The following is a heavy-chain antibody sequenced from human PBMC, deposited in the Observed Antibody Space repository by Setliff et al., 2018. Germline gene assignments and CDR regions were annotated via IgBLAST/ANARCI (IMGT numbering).Heavy chain of an antibody. V-gene: IGHV3-33*01. D-gene: IGHD3-22*01. Sequence: GSLRLSCAASGFTFSKYGMHWVRQAPGKGLEWMAYIYIDGSDEYYADSVKGRFTISRDNSKNTLYLQMNTLRAEDTAVYYCARGTYYYDSSGYAYYYYYMDVWGKGTTVTV. J-gene: IGHJ6*03. CDR3: ARGTYYYDSSGYAYYYYYMDV. CDR2: IYIDGSDE. CDR1: GFTFSKYG.